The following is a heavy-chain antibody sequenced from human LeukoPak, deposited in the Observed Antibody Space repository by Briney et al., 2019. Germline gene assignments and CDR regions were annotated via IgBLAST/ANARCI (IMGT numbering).Heavy chain of an antibody. J-gene: IGHJ4*02. D-gene: IGHD6-19*01. CDR1: GFSVSSFG. CDR3: AQGFSSGWYPY. Sequence: GGSLRLSCAVSGFSVSSFGMSWVRQAPGKGLEWISAISLNGETRWHADYVKGRFTISRDDSKNTLYLQLTSLRAEDTAVYYCAQGFSSGWYPYWGQGSLVSVSS. V-gene: IGHV3-23*01. CDR2: ISLNGETR.